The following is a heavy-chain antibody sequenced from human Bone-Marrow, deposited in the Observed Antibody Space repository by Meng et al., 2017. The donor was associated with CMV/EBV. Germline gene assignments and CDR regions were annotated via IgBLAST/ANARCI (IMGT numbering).Heavy chain of an antibody. V-gene: IGHV1-8*02. CDR3: ARVWVYYYGMDV. CDR2: MNPNSGNT. J-gene: IGHJ6*02. D-gene: IGHD7-27*01. CDR1: GGTFSSYA. Sequence: ASVKVSCKASGGTFSSYAISWVRQAPGQGLEWMGWMNPNSGNTGYAQKFQGRVTMTRNTSISTAYMELSSLRSEDTAVYYCARVWVYYYGMDVWGQGTTATVSS.